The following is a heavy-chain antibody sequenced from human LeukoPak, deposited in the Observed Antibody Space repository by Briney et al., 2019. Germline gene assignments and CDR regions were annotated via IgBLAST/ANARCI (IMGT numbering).Heavy chain of an antibody. CDR3: ARRDGSANYYYDY. CDR2: IYPGDSDT. Sequence: GASLQISCKGSGSIFARYWIGWVRQLPGKGLEWMGIIYPGDSDTRYSPSFQGQVTISADKSINTSYLQWSSLKASDTAMYYFARRDGSANYYYDYWGQGTLVTVSS. CDR1: GSIFARYW. J-gene: IGHJ4*02. D-gene: IGHD3-10*01. V-gene: IGHV5-51*01.